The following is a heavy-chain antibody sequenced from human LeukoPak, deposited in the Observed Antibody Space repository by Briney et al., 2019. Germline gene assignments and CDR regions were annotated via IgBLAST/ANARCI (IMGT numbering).Heavy chain of an antibody. Sequence: PSETLSLTCTVSGGSINNYYWSWIRQPPGKGLEWIGYIYYRGSTTYNPPLKSRVTISVDTSKNQFSLNLKFVTAADTAVYYCARQKTAPPIFEYYGMDIWGQGTTVTVSS. CDR2: IYYRGST. CDR1: GGSINNYY. V-gene: IGHV4-59*08. J-gene: IGHJ6*02. CDR3: ARQKTAPPIFEYYGMDI. D-gene: IGHD3-9*01.